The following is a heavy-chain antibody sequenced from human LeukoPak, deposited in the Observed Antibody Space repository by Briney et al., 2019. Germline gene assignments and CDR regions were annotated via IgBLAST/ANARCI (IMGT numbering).Heavy chain of an antibody. CDR3: ARDDTIAEGIGFEY. Sequence: ASVKVSCKAFGYTFNTYYIHWVRPAPEQGLESLAIINPSDGWTNYAQKLKGRVSVTGDTSTSTVYMELSRLRSDDTAVYYCARDDTIAEGIGFEYWGQGTLVTVSP. CDR1: GYTFNTYY. D-gene: IGHD1-26*01. CDR2: INPSDGWT. J-gene: IGHJ4*02. V-gene: IGHV1-46*02.